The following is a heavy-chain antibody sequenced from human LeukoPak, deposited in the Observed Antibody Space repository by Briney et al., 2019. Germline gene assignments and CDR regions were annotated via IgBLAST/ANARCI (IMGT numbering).Heavy chain of an antibody. D-gene: IGHD2/OR15-2a*01. CDR2: IYDSGST. CDR1: GGSISSSSYY. Sequence: PSETLSLTCTVSGGSISSSSYYWGWIRQPPGKGLEWIGYIYDSGSTFYNPSLKSRVTMSIDRSNNQFSLKLSSVTAADTAVYYCARESNINNWFDPWGQGTLVTVSS. CDR3: ARESNINNWFDP. J-gene: IGHJ5*02. V-gene: IGHV4-39*07.